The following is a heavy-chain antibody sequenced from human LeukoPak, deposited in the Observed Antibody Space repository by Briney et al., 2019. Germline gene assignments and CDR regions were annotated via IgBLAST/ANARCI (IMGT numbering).Heavy chain of an antibody. D-gene: IGHD6-19*01. Sequence: GGSLRLSCAASGFTFSSYSMNWVRQAPGKGLEWVSSISSSSSYIYYADSVKGRFTISRDNAKNSLYLQMNSLRAEDTAVYYCAREMGSGWYHAFDIWGQGTMVTVSS. J-gene: IGHJ3*02. CDR1: GFTFSSYS. CDR2: ISSSSSYI. CDR3: AREMGSGWYHAFDI. V-gene: IGHV3-21*01.